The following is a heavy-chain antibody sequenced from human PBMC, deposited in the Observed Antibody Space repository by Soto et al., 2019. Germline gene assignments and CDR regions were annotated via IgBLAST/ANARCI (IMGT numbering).Heavy chain of an antibody. Sequence: QVQLVESGGGVVQPGRSLRLSCAASGFTFSSYGMHWVRQAPGKGLEWVAVIWYDGSNKYYADSVKGRFTISRDNSKNTLYLQMNRMRAEDTAVYYCARDLVGLYRTSADVMPYVETDYWGQGTLVTVSS. D-gene: IGHD2-8*01. CDR1: GFTFSSYG. J-gene: IGHJ4*02. CDR3: ARDLVGLYRTSADVMPYVETDY. CDR2: IWYDGSNK. V-gene: IGHV3-33*01.